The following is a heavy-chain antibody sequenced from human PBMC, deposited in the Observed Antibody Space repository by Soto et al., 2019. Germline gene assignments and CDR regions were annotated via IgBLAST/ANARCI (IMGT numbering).Heavy chain of an antibody. D-gene: IGHD5-12*01. CDR1: GFTFSSYS. J-gene: IGHJ6*03. CDR3: ARESVPVATDRHYYYYMDV. Sequence: GSLRLSCAASGFTFSSYSMNWVRQAPGKGLEWVSSISSSSSYIYYADSVKGRFTISRDNAKNSLYLQMNSLRAEDTAVYYCARESVPVATDRHYYYYMDVWGKGTTVTVSS. CDR2: ISSSSSYI. V-gene: IGHV3-21*01.